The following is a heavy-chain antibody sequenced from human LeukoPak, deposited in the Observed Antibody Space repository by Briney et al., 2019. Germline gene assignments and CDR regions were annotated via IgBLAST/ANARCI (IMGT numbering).Heavy chain of an antibody. CDR3: AKGPMVYFDY. V-gene: IGHV3-23*01. J-gene: IGHJ4*02. Sequence: GGSLRLSCAASGFTFSNYAMNWVRQVPGKVLEWVSAINGRGVSTYYADSVKGRFTISRDNSKNTLYLHMNSLRAEDTAVYYCAKGPMVYFDYWGQGTLVTVSS. D-gene: IGHD2-8*01. CDR1: GFTFSNYA. CDR2: INGRGVST.